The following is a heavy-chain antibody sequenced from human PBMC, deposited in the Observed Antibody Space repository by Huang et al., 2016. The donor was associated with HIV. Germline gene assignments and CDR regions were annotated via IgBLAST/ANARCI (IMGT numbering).Heavy chain of an antibody. V-gene: IGHV3-7*01. CDR2: NKQDETEK. CDR1: TFTFGAYW. J-gene: IGHJ6*02. CDR3: ATKTAGMDI. Sequence: VESGGRSVQPGGSLRLSCVGSTFTFGAYWMSWVRQTPGNGLGWVANNKQDETEKYYVDSVKGRFNISRDNAKKVLFLEMDALRVEDTAIYFCATKTAGMDIWGQGTTVIVSS.